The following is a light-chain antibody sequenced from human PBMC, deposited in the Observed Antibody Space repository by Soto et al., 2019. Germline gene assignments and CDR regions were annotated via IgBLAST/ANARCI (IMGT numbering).Light chain of an antibody. CDR3: QQYGSTPVT. Sequence: EIVLTQSPGTLSLSPGERATLSCRASQSVSSSYLAWYQQKPGQAPRLLIYGASSRAPGIPDRFSGSGSGKDFTLTISRLEPEDFAVYYCQQYGSTPVTFGHGTKVEIK. J-gene: IGKJ1*01. V-gene: IGKV3-20*01. CDR2: GAS. CDR1: QSVSSSY.